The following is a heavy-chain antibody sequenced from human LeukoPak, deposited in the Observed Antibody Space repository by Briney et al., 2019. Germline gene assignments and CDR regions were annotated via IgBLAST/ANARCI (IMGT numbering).Heavy chain of an antibody. CDR1: GGSISSTTYY. Sequence: SETLSLTCSGSGGSISSTTYYWGWIRQPPGKGLEWIGSINYSGSTFYNPSLKSRVTISVDTSKNQFSLILSSVTAADTAVYFCARARLSIVRGITNFDYWGQGTVVTVSS. CDR3: ARARLSIVRGITNFDY. CDR2: INYSGST. D-gene: IGHD3-10*01. V-gene: IGHV4-39*01. J-gene: IGHJ4*02.